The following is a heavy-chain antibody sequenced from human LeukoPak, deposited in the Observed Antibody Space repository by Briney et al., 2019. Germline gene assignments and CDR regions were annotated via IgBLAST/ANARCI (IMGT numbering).Heavy chain of an antibody. Sequence: PSETLSLTCTVSGGSISSGGYYWSWIRQHPGKGLEWIGYIHYSGSTYYNPSLKSRVTISVDTSKNQFSLKLSSVTAADTAVYYCARFRHYDSLDYWGQGTLVTVSS. J-gene: IGHJ4*02. D-gene: IGHD3-22*01. CDR1: GGSISSGGYY. V-gene: IGHV4-31*03. CDR3: ARFRHYDSLDY. CDR2: IHYSGST.